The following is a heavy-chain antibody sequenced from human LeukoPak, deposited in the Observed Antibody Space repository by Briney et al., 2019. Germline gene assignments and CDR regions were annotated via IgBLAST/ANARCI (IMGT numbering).Heavy chain of an antibody. V-gene: IGHV3-21*01. CDR1: GFTFSSYS. D-gene: IGHD6-19*01. CDR2: ISSSSSYI. Sequence: GGSLRLSCAASGFTFSSYSMNWVRQAPGKGLEWVSSISSSSSYIYYADSAKGRFTISRDNAKNSLYLQMNSLRAEDTAVYYCARDRGFSSGWYGRYYFDYWGQGTLVTVSS. CDR3: ARDRGFSSGWYGRYYFDY. J-gene: IGHJ4*02.